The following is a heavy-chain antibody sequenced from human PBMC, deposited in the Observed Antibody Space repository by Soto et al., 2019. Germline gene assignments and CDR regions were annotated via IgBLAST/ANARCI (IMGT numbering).Heavy chain of an antibody. J-gene: IGHJ4*02. CDR3: ARVSSGWQSAGATLDC. V-gene: IGHV3-11*01. CDR1: GFTFSDFY. D-gene: IGHD6-19*01. CDR2: ITSSGNTI. Sequence: QVQLVESGGGLVKPGGSLRLSCAASGFTFSDFYMSWIRQAPGKGLEWVSYITSSGNTIYYADSVKGRFTISRDDPQNSLFLQMDSLRADDTAVYYCARVSSGWQSAGATLDCWGQGTLVTVSS.